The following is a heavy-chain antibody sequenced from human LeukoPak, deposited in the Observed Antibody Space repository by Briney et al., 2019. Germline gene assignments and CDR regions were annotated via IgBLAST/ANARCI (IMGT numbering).Heavy chain of an antibody. Sequence: GGSLRLSCAASGFIFSNYAMHWVRQAAGKGLEWVAYIPYDGSRKYYADSVNGRFTISRDNSKNTLYLQVHSLRGEDTAVYYCATETPDTSGSKLDYWGQGTLVTVSS. V-gene: IGHV3-30*02. CDR3: ATETPDTSGSKLDY. CDR1: GFIFSNYA. CDR2: IPYDGSRK. D-gene: IGHD3-22*01. J-gene: IGHJ4*02.